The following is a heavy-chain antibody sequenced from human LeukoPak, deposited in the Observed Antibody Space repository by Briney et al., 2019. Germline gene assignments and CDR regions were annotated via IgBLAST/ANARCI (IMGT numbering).Heavy chain of an antibody. V-gene: IGHV3-7*03. CDR2: IKQDGSQK. CDR3: ARGEYYYDGGY. J-gene: IGHJ4*02. CDR1: GFTFSSYW. Sequence: PGGSLRLSCAASGFTFSSYWMSWVRQAPGKGLEWVANIKQDGSQKYYVDSVRGRFTISRDNAKNSLYLQMNSLRVEDTAVYYCARGEYYYDGGYWGQGTLVTVSS. D-gene: IGHD3-22*01.